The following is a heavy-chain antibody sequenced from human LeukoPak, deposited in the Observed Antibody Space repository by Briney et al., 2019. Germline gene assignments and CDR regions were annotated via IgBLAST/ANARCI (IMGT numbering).Heavy chain of an antibody. D-gene: IGHD3-10*01. CDR3: ARGDMVRGLYYMDV. J-gene: IGHJ6*03. Sequence: ASVKVSCKASGGTFSSYAISWVRQAPGQGLEWMGGIIPIFGTANYAQKFQGRVTITADESTSTAYMELNSLRSDDTAVYYCARGDMVRGLYYMDVWGRGTTVTVSS. CDR2: IIPIFGTA. CDR1: GGTFSSYA. V-gene: IGHV1-69*01.